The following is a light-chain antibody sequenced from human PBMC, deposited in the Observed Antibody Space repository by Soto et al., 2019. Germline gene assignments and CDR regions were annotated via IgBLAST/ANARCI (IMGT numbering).Light chain of an antibody. V-gene: IGKV1-33*01. CDR2: DAS. CDR1: QDISNY. Sequence: DIQMTQSPSSLSTSVGDRVTITCQASQDISNYINWYQQKPGKAPKLLISDASNLEPGVPSRFSGSGSGTDFSLTISSLQPEDFAVYYCQQYDDSARYIFGQGTNLEIK. J-gene: IGKJ2*01. CDR3: QQYDDSARYI.